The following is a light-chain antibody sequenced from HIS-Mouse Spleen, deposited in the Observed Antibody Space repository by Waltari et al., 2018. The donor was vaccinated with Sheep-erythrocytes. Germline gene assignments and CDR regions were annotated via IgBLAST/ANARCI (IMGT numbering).Light chain of an antibody. CDR2: EVS. CDR3: SSYTSSSTWV. CDR1: SSDVGGYNY. V-gene: IGLV2-14*01. J-gene: IGLJ3*02. Sequence: QSALTQPASVSGSPGQSITISCTGTSSDVGGYNYVSWYQKHPGKAPKLMIYEVSNRPSGVSTRFSGSKSGNTASLTISGLQAEDEADYYCSSYTSSSTWVFGGGTKLTVL.